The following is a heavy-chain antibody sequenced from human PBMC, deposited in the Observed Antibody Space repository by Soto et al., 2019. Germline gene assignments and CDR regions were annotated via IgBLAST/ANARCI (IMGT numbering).Heavy chain of an antibody. CDR2: IHPNGSTT. D-gene: IGHD2-15*01. V-gene: IGHV1-46*01. Sequence: QVQLVQSGAEVKKPGASVKISCKTSGFTFSDFYMHWVRHAPGQGLEWMGLIHPNGSTTVSAQTFRGRLTVTRYTSTSTDYMELNSLTSEDRAVYFCARGSEFAVVVQEDIDYWVQGTLVTVSS. CDR1: GFTFSDFY. CDR3: ARGSEFAVVVQEDIDY. J-gene: IGHJ4*02.